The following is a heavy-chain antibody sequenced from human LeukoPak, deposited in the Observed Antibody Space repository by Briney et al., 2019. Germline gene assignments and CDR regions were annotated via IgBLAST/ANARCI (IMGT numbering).Heavy chain of an antibody. CDR1: GFTFTTFW. J-gene: IGHJ4*02. V-gene: IGHV3-7*01. CDR2: ISPDGRDK. D-gene: IGHD3-16*01. Sequence: GGSPRLSCAASGFTFTTFWMTWVRQAPGKGLEWVANISPDGRDKYYVDSVEGRFTISRDNAKDSLFLQMNSLRVEDTAMYFCTRVGVGGYWGQGTLVTVSS. CDR3: TRVGVGGY.